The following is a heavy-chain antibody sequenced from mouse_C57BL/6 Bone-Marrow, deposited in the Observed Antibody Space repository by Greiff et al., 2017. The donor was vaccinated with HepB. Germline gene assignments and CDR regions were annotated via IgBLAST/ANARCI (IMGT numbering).Heavy chain of an antibody. CDR1: GYTFTSYW. CDR2: IDPSDSYT. J-gene: IGHJ1*03. V-gene: IGHV1-69*01. Sequence: QVQLKQPGAELVMPGASVKLSCKASGYTFTSYWMHWVKQRPGQGLEWIGEIDPSDSYTNYNQKFKGKSTLTVDKSSSTAYMQLSSLTSEDSAVYYCARCTLYYCGRGWYLDVWGTGTTVTVSS. D-gene: IGHD1-1*01. CDR3: ARCTLYYCGRGWYLDV.